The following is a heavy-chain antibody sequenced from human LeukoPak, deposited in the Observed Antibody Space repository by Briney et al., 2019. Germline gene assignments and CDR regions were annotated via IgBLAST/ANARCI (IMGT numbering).Heavy chain of an antibody. CDR3: ATDQRYDILTAYEY. CDR1: GFTFSSYA. Sequence: GGSLRLSCAASGFTFSSYAMSWVRQAPGKGLEWVSAISGSGGSTYYADSVKGRFTISRDNSKNTLYLQMNSLRAEDTAVYYCATDQRYDILTAYEYWGQGALVTVSS. D-gene: IGHD3-9*01. J-gene: IGHJ4*02. CDR2: ISGSGGST. V-gene: IGHV3-23*01.